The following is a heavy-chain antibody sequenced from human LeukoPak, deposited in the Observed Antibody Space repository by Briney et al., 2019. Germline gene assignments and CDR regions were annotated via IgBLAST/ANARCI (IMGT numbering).Heavy chain of an antibody. D-gene: IGHD5-18*01. CDR2: ISSSSSYI. J-gene: IGHJ4*02. Sequence: GGSLRLSCAASGFTFSSYSMNWVRQAPGRGLEWVSSISSSSSYIYYADSVKGRFTISRDNAKNSLYLQMNSLRAEDTAMYYCARDGRYSYEAADYWGQGTLVTVSS. V-gene: IGHV3-21*01. CDR1: GFTFSSYS. CDR3: ARDGRYSYEAADY.